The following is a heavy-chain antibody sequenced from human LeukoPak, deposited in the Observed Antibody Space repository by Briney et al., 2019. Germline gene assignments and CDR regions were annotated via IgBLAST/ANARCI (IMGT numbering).Heavy chain of an antibody. CDR2: IYHSGST. V-gene: IGHV4-4*02. J-gene: IGHJ6*02. CDR1: GGSISSSNW. CDR3: ARGDSSSWYDYYYYYGMDV. Sequence: SETLSLACAVSGGSISSSNWWSWVRQPPGKGLEWIGEIYHSGSTNYNPSLKSRVTISVDKSKNQFSLKLSSVTAADTAVYYCARGDSSSWYDYYYYYGMDVWGQGTTVTVSS. D-gene: IGHD6-13*01.